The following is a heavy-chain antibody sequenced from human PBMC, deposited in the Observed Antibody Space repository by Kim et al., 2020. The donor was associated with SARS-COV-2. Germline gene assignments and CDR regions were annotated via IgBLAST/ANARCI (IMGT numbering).Heavy chain of an antibody. CDR3: AREYKLPIAVAGTIPGY. V-gene: IGHV3-33*01. D-gene: IGHD6-19*01. J-gene: IGHJ4*02. Sequence: GGSLRLSCAASGFTFSSYGMHWVRQAPGKGLEWVAVIWYDGSNKYYADSVKGRFTISRDNSKNTLYLQMNSLRAEDTAVYYCAREYKLPIAVAGTIPGYWGQGTLVNVSS. CDR1: GFTFSSYG. CDR2: IWYDGSNK.